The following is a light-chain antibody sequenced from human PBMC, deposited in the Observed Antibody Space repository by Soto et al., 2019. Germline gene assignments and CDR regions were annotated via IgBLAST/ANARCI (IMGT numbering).Light chain of an antibody. Sequence: EIVLTQSPGTLSLSAGERATLSFMASQSVSSSYLAWYQQKPGQAPRLLIYGASSRATGIPDRFSGSGSGTDFTLTISRLEPEDFAVYYCQQYGSSLRTFGQGTKVDI. CDR2: GAS. CDR1: QSVSSSY. J-gene: IGKJ1*01. CDR3: QQYGSSLRT. V-gene: IGKV3-20*01.